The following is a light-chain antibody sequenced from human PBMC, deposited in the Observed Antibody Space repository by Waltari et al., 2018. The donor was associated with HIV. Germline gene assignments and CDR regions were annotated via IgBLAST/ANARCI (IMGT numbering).Light chain of an antibody. Sequence: EIVLTQSPGPLSLSPGERATLSCRASQSVSSSYLAWYQQKPGQAPRLLIYGASSRATGIPDRFSGSESGTDFTLTITRLEPEDFAVYYCQQYGSSPYTFGQVTRLEIK. J-gene: IGKJ2*01. CDR1: QSVSSSY. V-gene: IGKV3-20*01. CDR2: GAS. CDR3: QQYGSSPYT.